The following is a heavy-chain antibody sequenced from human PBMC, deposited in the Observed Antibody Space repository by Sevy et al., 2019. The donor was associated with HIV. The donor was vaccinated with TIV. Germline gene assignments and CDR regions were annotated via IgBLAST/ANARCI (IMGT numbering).Heavy chain of an antibody. J-gene: IGHJ4*02. CDR2: ISYEGSNK. CDR3: ARTHDSSGQYYFDY. D-gene: IGHD3-22*01. CDR1: GFTFSSYA. V-gene: IGHV3-30-3*01. Sequence: GGSLRLSCAASGFTFSSYAMHWVRQAPGKGLEWVAVISYEGSNKYYADSVKGRFTISRDNSKNTLYLQMNSLRTEDTAMYYCARTHDSSGQYYFDYWGQGTLVTVSS.